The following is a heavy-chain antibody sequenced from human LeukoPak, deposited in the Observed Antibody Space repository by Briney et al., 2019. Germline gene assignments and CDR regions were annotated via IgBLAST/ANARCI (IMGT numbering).Heavy chain of an antibody. CDR1: GGSISSGSYY. Sequence: SETLSLTCTVSGGSISSGSYYWSWIRQPAGKGLEWIGRIYTSGSTNYNPSLKSRVTISVDTSKNQFSLKLSSVTAADTAVYYCARDRGSSPYYYYYYMDVWGKGTTVTVSS. D-gene: IGHD6-6*01. J-gene: IGHJ6*03. V-gene: IGHV4-61*02. CDR2: IYTSGST. CDR3: ARDRGSSPYYYYYYMDV.